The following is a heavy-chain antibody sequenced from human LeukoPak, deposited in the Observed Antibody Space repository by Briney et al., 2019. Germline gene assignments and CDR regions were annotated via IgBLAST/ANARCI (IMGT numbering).Heavy chain of an antibody. V-gene: IGHV3-48*04. J-gene: IGHJ4*02. CDR2: ISSSGSTI. Sequence: GGSLRLSCAASGFTFSSYAMSWVRQAPGKGLEWVSYISSSGSTIYYADSVKGRFTISRDNAKNSLYLQMNSLRAEDTAVYYCARGSSYYYGSGSLGNFDYWGQGTLVTVSS. CDR3: ARGSSYYYGSGSLGNFDY. CDR1: GFTFSSYA. D-gene: IGHD3-10*01.